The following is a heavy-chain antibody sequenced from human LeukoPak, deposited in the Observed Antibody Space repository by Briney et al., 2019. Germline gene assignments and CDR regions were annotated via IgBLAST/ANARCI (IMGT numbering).Heavy chain of an antibody. CDR1: GYTFTGYY. D-gene: IGHD6-19*01. CDR3: ASFSSGWYFFAH. V-gene: IGHV1-2*02. J-gene: IGHJ5*02. CDR2: INPNSGGT. Sequence: ASVKVSCKASGYTFTGYYMYWVRQAPGQGLEWMGWINPNSGGTNYAQKFQGRVTMTRDTSISTAYMELSRLRSDDTAVYYYASFSSGWYFFAHWGQGTLVTVSS.